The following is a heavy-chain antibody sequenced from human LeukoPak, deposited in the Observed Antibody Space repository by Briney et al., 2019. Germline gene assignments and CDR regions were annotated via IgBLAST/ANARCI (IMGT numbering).Heavy chain of an antibody. CDR3: ARAEAGVGYFDY. Sequence: SQTLSLTCAVSGGSISSGGYSWSWIRQPPGKGLEWIGYIYHSGSTYYNPSLKSRVTISVDRSKNQFSLKLSSVTAADTAVYYCARAEAGVGYFDYWAREPWSPSPQ. CDR1: GGSISSGGYS. CDR2: IYHSGST. J-gene: IGHJ4*02. D-gene: IGHD1-26*01. V-gene: IGHV4-30-2*01.